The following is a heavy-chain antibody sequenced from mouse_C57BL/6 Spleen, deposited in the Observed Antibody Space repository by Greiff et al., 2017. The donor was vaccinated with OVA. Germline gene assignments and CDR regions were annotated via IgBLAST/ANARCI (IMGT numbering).Heavy chain of an antibody. CDR3: ARYIYGNYAMDY. D-gene: IGHD2-1*01. CDR1: GFNIKDYY. V-gene: IGHV14-2*01. CDR2: IDPEDGAT. J-gene: IGHJ4*01. Sequence: EVQRVESGAELVKPGASVKLSCTASGFNIKDYYMHWVKQRTEQGLEWIGRIDPEDGATKYAPKFQGKATITADTSSNTAYLQLSSLTSEDTAVYYCARYIYGNYAMDYWGQGTSVTVSS.